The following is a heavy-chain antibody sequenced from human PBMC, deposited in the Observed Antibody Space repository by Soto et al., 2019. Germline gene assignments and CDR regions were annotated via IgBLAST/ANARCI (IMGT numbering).Heavy chain of an antibody. CDR3: ARDSFSAVGAHCDY. Sequence: ASVKVSCKASGYTFTSYGISWVRQAPGQGLEWMGWISAYNGNTNYAQKLQGRVTMTTDTSTSTAYMELRRLRSDDTAVYYCARDSFSAVGAHCDYWGQGTLVTVSS. J-gene: IGHJ4*02. CDR1: GYTFTSYG. CDR2: ISAYNGNT. V-gene: IGHV1-18*01. D-gene: IGHD1-26*01.